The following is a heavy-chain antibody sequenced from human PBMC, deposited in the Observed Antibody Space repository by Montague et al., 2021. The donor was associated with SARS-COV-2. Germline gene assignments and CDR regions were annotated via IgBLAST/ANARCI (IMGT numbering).Heavy chain of an antibody. J-gene: IGHJ6*02. D-gene: IGHD2-21*02. CDR1: RLTFSRYW. CDR2: INIDGSRT. CDR3: TRSGDGVYYGMDV. Sequence: SLRLSCAASRLTFSRYWMHWVRQVPGKGLLWVSRINIDGSRTTYADSVKGRFTISRDNAKNTLFLQMNGLRADDTAVYYCTRSGDGVYYGMDVWGQGTTVTVSS. V-gene: IGHV3-74*03.